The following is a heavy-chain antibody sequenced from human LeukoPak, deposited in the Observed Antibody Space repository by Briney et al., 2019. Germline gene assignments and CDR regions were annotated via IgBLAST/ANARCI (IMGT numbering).Heavy chain of an antibody. D-gene: IGHD6-13*01. CDR1: GYTFTCYY. J-gene: IGHJ4*02. Sequence: GASVKVSCKAAGYTFTCYYMHWGRQAHGQGLEWMGWINPNSGGTNYAQKFHGRVTITRDTSISTAYMELSRLRSDDTAVYYCARSPTAAGLDYWGQGTLVTVSS. CDR3: ARSPTAAGLDY. CDR2: INPNSGGT. V-gene: IGHV1-2*02.